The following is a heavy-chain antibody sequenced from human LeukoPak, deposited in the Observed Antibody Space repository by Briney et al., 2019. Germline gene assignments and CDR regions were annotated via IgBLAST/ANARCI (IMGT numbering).Heavy chain of an antibody. CDR1: GFTFSDYY. CDR2: ISGSSSFT. Sequence: PGGSLRLSCAASGFTFSDYYMSWIRQAPGKGLEWVSYISGSSSFTKYADSVKGRFTISRDNAKNSLYLQMNSLRADDTAVYYCARQYCSGGSCHFDYWGQGTLVTVSS. J-gene: IGHJ4*02. D-gene: IGHD2-15*01. CDR3: ARQYCSGGSCHFDY. V-gene: IGHV3-11*03.